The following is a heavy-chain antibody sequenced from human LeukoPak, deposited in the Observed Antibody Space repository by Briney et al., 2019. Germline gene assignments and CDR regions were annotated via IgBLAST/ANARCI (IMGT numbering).Heavy chain of an antibody. J-gene: IGHJ5*02. CDR3: ARARDFEDDTTGIDP. V-gene: IGHV3-48*03. D-gene: IGHD3-9*01. Sequence: PGGSLRLSCAASGFTFSSYEMNWVRQAPGKGLEWVSYISSSGSTISYVDSVKGRFTISRDNAKNSLYLQMNSLRAEDTAVYYCARARDFEDDTTGIDPWGQGTLVTVSS. CDR2: ISSSGSTI. CDR1: GFTFSSYE.